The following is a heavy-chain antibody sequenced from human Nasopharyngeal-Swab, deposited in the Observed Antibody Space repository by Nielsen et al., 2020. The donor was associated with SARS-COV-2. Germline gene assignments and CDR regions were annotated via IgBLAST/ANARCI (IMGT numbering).Heavy chain of an antibody. CDR1: GGSISSSSYY. J-gene: IGHJ4*02. CDR2: IYYSGRT. D-gene: IGHD3-3*01. V-gene: IGHV4-39*01. CDR3: FGMEWLRGPFDY. Sequence: SETLSLTCTVSGGSISSSSYYWGWIRQPPGKGLEWIGSIYYSGRTYYNPSLKSRVTISVDTSKNQFSLKLSSVTAADTAVYYCFGMEWLRGPFDYWGQGTLVTVSS.